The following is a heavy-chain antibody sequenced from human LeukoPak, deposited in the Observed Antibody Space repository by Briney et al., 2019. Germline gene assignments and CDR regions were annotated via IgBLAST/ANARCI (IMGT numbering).Heavy chain of an antibody. V-gene: IGHV4-31*03. Sequence: SETLSLTCTVSGGSISSGGYYWSWIRQHPGKGLEWIGYIYYSGSTYYNPSLKSRVTISVDTSKNQFSLKLSSVTAADTAVYYCARAPRLLSGYFDYWGQGTLVTVSS. D-gene: IGHD2-15*01. J-gene: IGHJ4*02. CDR2: IYYSGST. CDR3: ARAPRLLSGYFDY. CDR1: GGSISSGGYY.